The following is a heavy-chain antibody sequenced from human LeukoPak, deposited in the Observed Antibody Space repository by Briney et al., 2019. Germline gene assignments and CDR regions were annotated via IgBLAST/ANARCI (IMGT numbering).Heavy chain of an antibody. CDR3: ARGPSVAGNTYDLDL. CDR2: ISSGSVTT. D-gene: IGHD6-19*01. J-gene: IGHJ5*02. V-gene: IGHV3-48*04. CDR1: GFNFSTYS. Sequence: GGSLRLSCEASGFNFSTYSMNWVRQAPGKGLEWISYISSGSVTTYYAASVKGRFTISRDSAKNSLYLQMNSLGGEDTAVFYCARGPSVAGNTYDLDLWGPGTLVIVSS.